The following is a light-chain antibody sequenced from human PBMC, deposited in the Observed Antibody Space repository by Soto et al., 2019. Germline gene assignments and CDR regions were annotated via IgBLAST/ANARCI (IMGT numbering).Light chain of an antibody. V-gene: IGLV2-14*01. CDR3: SSYTSSITPYV. J-gene: IGLJ1*01. Sequence: QSALTQPASVSGSPGQSITISCTETITDIGAYNYVSWYQQHPGKAPKLLIYGVSSRPSGVSNRFSGSKSGNAAYLTISGLQADDEAEYYCSSYTSSITPYVFGTGTKLTVL. CDR2: GVS. CDR1: ITDIGAYNY.